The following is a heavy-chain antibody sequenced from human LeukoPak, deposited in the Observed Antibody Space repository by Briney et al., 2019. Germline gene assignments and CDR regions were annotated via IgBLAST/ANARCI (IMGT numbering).Heavy chain of an antibody. Sequence: GGSLRLSCAASGFTFSSYGMHWVRQAPGKGLEWVAFIRYDGSNKYYADSVKGRFTISRDNSKNTLYLQMNSLRAEDTAVYYCAKVDSLYYYDSSGYYGACDYWGQGTLVTVSS. CDR1: GFTFSSYG. J-gene: IGHJ4*02. CDR3: AKVDSLYYYDSSGYYGACDY. CDR2: IRYDGSNK. D-gene: IGHD3-22*01. V-gene: IGHV3-30*02.